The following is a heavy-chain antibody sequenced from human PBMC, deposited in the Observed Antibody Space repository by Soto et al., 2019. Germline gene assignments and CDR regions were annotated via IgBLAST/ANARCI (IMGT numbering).Heavy chain of an antibody. V-gene: IGHV1-69*02. CDR3: VSAYTGYEPSYDS. Sequence: QVQLVQSGAEVKKPGSSVKVSCEASGDTFSTYTISWVRQVPGQGLAWMGRIIPVLNKINYAQKFQGRVTFTANKSTYTVYMELSGLRSEDAAVYYCVSAYTGYEPSYDSWGQGTVVTVSS. CDR1: GDTFSTYT. D-gene: IGHD5-12*01. CDR2: IIPVLNKI. J-gene: IGHJ4*02.